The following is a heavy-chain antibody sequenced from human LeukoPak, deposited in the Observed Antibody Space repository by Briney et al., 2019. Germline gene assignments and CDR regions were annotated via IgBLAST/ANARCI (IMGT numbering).Heavy chain of an antibody. CDR1: GFTFSSYA. CDR3: AKEVAVAGGFDI. Sequence: TGGSLRLSCAASGFTFSSYAMSWVRQAPGKGLEWDSAVSGSGGSTYYADSVNGRFTISRDNSKNTLYLQMNSLRAEDTAVYYCAKEVAVAGGFDIWGQGTMVTVSS. D-gene: IGHD6-19*01. CDR2: VSGSGGST. V-gene: IGHV3-23*01. J-gene: IGHJ3*02.